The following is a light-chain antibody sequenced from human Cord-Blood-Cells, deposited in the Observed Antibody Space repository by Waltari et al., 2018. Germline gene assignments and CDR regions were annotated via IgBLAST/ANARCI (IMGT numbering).Light chain of an antibody. CDR1: QSVSSSY. CDR2: GAS. J-gene: IGKJ4*01. Sequence: EIVLTQSPGTLSLSPGDRATLSCRASQSVSSSYLAWYQQKPGQAPRLLIYGASSMATGIPNRFSGSGSGTDVTRTISRLEPEDFAVYYCQQYGSSPLTFGRGTKVEIK. V-gene: IGKV3-20*01. CDR3: QQYGSSPLT.